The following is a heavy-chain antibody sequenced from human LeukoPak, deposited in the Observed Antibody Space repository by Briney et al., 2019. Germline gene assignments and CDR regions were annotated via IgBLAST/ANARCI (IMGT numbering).Heavy chain of an antibody. CDR3: ARGSYSSWPD. V-gene: IGHV3-7*01. CDR1: GFTFSHYA. D-gene: IGHD6-13*01. J-gene: IGHJ4*02. Sequence: GGSLRLSCAASGFTFSHYAMTWVRQAPGKGLEWVACIKQDGSEKNYVDSVKGRFTISRDNAKNSLFLQMNSLRAEDTAVYYCARGSYSSWPDWGQGTLVTVSS. CDR2: IKQDGSEK.